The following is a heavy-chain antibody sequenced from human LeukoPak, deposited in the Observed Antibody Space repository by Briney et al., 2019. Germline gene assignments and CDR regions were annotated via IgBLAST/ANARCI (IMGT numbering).Heavy chain of an antibody. CDR2: IYYSGST. CDR3: ARVSRIVATIYFDY. D-gene: IGHD5-12*01. V-gene: IGHV4-59*06. CDR1: GGSISSYY. Sequence: PSETLSLTCTVSGGSISSYYWSWIRQHPGKGLEWIGYIYYSGSTYYNPSLKSRVTISVDTSKNQFSLKLSSVTAADTAVYYCARVSRIVATIYFDYWGQGTLVTVSS. J-gene: IGHJ4*02.